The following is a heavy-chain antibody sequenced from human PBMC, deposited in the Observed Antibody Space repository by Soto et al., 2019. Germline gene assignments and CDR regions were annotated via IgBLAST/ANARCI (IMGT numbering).Heavy chain of an antibody. CDR1: GYSFTSYW. CDR2: IYPGDSDT. CDR3: ARQRITIFGVVIPRAFDI. Sequence: PGESLKISCRGSGYSFTSYWIGWVRQMPGEGLEWMGIIYPGDSDTRYSPSFQGQVTISADKSISTAYLQWSSLKASDTAMYYCARQRITIFGVVIPRAFDIWGQGTMVTVSS. J-gene: IGHJ3*02. D-gene: IGHD3-3*01. V-gene: IGHV5-51*01.